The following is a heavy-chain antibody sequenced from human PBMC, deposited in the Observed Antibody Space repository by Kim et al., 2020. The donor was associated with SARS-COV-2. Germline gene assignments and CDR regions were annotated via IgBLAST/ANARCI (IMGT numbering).Heavy chain of an antibody. CDR1: GGSVSSGSYY. D-gene: IGHD1-20*01. J-gene: IGHJ6*02. V-gene: IGHV4-61*01. Sequence: SETLSLTCTVSGGSVSSGSYYWSWIRQPPGKGLEWIGYIYYSGSTNYNPSLKSRVTISVDTSKNQFSLKLSSVTAADTAVYYCARDRGYNWNYYYYYGMDVWGQGNTVTVSS. CDR3: ARDRGYNWNYYYYYGMDV. CDR2: IYYSGST.